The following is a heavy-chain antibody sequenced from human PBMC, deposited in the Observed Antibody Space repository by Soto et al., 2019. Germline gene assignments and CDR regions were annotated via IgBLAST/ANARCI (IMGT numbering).Heavy chain of an antibody. J-gene: IGHJ3*02. Sequence: SETLSLTCTVSGGSISSGGYYWSWIRQHPGKGLEWIGYIYYSGSTYYNPSLKSRVTTSVDTSKNQFSLKLSSVTAADTAVYYCARGYDFWSGLGAFDIWGQGTIVTVSS. CDR1: GGSISSGGYY. CDR2: IYYSGST. V-gene: IGHV4-31*03. CDR3: ARGYDFWSGLGAFDI. D-gene: IGHD3-3*01.